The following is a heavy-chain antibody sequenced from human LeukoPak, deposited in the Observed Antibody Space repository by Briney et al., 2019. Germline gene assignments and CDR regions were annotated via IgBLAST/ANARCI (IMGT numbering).Heavy chain of an antibody. J-gene: IGHJ3*02. CDR1: GGSISTYY. D-gene: IGHD2-15*01. Sequence: SETLSLTCTVSGGSISTYYWTWIRQPPGKGLEWIGYIYYSGSTSYNPSLKSRVTISVDTSKNQFPLKLSSVTAADTAVYYCARSPLYCSGGSCYSGGAFDIWGQGTMVTVSS. CDR3: ARSPLYCSGGSCYSGGAFDI. V-gene: IGHV4-59*01. CDR2: IYYSGST.